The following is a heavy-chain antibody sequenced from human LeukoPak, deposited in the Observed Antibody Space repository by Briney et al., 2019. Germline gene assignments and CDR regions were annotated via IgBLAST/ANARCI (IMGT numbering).Heavy chain of an antibody. V-gene: IGHV3-7*04. D-gene: IGHD3-3*01. Sequence: GSEKYYVDSVKGRFTISRDNAKNSLYLQMNSLRAEDTAVYYCARGIGGLIVTIFGVVNDYWGQGTLVTVSS. CDR2: GSEK. J-gene: IGHJ4*02. CDR3: ARGIGGLIVTIFGVVNDY.